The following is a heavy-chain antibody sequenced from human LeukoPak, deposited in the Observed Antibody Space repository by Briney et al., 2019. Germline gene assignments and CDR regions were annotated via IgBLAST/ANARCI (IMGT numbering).Heavy chain of an antibody. Sequence: SVKVSCKASGGTFSSYAISWVRQAPGQGLEWMGGIIPIFGTANYAQKFQGRVTVTTDESTSTAYMELSSLRSEDTAVYYCARHRAYYYDSSGQKDYWGQGTLVTVSS. D-gene: IGHD3-22*01. CDR3: ARHRAYYYDSSGQKDY. J-gene: IGHJ4*02. CDR2: IIPIFGTA. CDR1: GGTFSSYA. V-gene: IGHV1-69*05.